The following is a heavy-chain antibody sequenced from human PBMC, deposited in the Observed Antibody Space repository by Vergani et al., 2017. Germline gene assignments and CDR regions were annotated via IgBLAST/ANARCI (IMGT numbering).Heavy chain of an antibody. J-gene: IGHJ5*02. CDR2: IYYSGST. CDR1: GGSISSGDYY. Sequence: QVQLQESGPGLVKPSQTLFLTCTVSGGSISSGDYYWSWIRQPPGKGLEWIGYIYYSGSTYYNPSLKSRVTISVDTSKNQFSLKLSSVTAADTAVYYCARGEYYYDSSGYYNWFDPWGQGTLVTVSS. D-gene: IGHD3-22*01. CDR3: ARGEYYYDSSGYYNWFDP. V-gene: IGHV4-30-4*08.